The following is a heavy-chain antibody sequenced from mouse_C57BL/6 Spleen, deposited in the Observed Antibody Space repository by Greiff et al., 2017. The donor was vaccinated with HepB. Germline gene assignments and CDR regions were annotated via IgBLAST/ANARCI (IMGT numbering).Heavy chain of an antibody. CDR1: GYTFTDYE. Sequence: QVQLQQSGAELVRPGASVTLSCKASGYTFTDYEMHWVKQTPVHGLEWIGAIDPETGVTAYNQKFKGKAILTADKSSSTAYMELRSLTSEASAVSYCTRKLFDYWGQGTTLTVSS. CDR2: IDPETGVT. CDR3: TRKLFDY. V-gene: IGHV1-15*01. J-gene: IGHJ2*01.